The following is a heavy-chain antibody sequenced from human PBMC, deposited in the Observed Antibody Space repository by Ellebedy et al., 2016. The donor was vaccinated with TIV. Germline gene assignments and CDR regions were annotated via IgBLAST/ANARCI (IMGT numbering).Heavy chain of an antibody. CDR3: TTDWYYDSSGYFIDY. V-gene: IGHV3-15*07. CDR1: GFTFNNAW. CDR2: IKSKSDGGTA. Sequence: GESLKISCAGSGFTFNNAWMNWVRQAPGKGLEWVGRIKSKSDGGTAAFAAPVKGRFTISRDDSTSTMYLQMNSLKAEDTAVYYCTTDWYYDSSGYFIDYWGQGTLVTVSS. J-gene: IGHJ4*02. D-gene: IGHD3-22*01.